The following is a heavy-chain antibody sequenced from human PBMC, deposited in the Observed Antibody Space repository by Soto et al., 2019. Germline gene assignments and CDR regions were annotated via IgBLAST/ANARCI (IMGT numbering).Heavy chain of an antibody. Sequence: GGSLRLSCAASGFTFSSYEMNWVRQAPGKGLEWVSYISSSGSTIYYADSVKGRFTISRDNAKNSLYLQMNSLRAEDTAVYYCARDPFSHPATIFGVVNPTGMDVWGQGTTVTVSS. CDR3: ARDPFSHPATIFGVVNPTGMDV. CDR1: GFTFSSYE. J-gene: IGHJ6*02. D-gene: IGHD3-3*01. V-gene: IGHV3-48*03. CDR2: ISSSGSTI.